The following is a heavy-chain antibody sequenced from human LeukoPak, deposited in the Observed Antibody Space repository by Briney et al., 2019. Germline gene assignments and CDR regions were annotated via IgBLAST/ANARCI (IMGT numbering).Heavy chain of an antibody. CDR3: AREHPGIAAAGRPGY. J-gene: IGHJ4*02. CDR2: FDPEDGET. D-gene: IGHD6-13*01. CDR1: GYTLTELS. Sequence: ASVKVSCKVSGYTLTELSMHWVRQAPGKGLEWMGGFDPEDGETTYAQKFQGRVTITADKSTSTAYMELSSLRSEDTAVYYCAREHPGIAAAGRPGYWGQGTLVTVSS. V-gene: IGHV1-24*01.